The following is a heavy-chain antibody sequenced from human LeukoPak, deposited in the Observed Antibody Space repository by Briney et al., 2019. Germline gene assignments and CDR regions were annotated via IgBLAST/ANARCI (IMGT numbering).Heavy chain of an antibody. CDR2: IYFSGST. CDR3: ARALLRPWFDP. Sequence: SETLSLTCTVSGGSISSYYWSWIRQPPGKGLEWIGYIYFSGSTNYNPSLKSRVTISVDTSKNQFSLKLSSVTAADTAVYYCARALLRPWFDPWGQGTLVTVSS. V-gene: IGHV4-59*01. D-gene: IGHD4-17*01. CDR1: GGSISSYY. J-gene: IGHJ5*02.